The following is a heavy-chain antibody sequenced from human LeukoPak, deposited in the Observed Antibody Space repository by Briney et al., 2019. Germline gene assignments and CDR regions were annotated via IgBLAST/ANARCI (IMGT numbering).Heavy chain of an antibody. CDR3: AKSGFRGYSYGFFDY. CDR2: ISWNSGSI. V-gene: IGHV3-9*01. CDR1: GFTFDDYA. Sequence: GRSLRPSCAASGFTFDDYAMHWVRQAPGKGLEWVSGISWNSGSIGYADSVKGRFTISRDNAKNSLYLQMNSLRAEDTALYYCAKSGFRGYSYGFFDYWGQGTLVTVSS. J-gene: IGHJ4*02. D-gene: IGHD5-18*01.